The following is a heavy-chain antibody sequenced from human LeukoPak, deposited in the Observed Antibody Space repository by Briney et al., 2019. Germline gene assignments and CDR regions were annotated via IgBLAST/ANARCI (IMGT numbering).Heavy chain of an antibody. CDR1: GFTFSGSA. CDR2: IRSKANSYAT. Sequence: PGGSLRLSCAASGFTFSGSAMQWVRQASGKGLEWVGRIRSKANSYATAYAASVKGRFTISRDDSKNTAYLQMNSLKTEDTAVYYCTSNDFWSGSYYMDVWGKGTTVTVSS. CDR3: TSNDFWSGSYYMDV. V-gene: IGHV3-73*01. D-gene: IGHD3-3*01. J-gene: IGHJ6*03.